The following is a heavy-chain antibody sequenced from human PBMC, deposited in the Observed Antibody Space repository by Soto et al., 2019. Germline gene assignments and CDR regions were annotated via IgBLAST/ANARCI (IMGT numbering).Heavy chain of an antibody. CDR2: IYYSGST. Sequence: SETLSLTCTVSGGSISSGGYYWNWIRQHPGKGLEWIGYIYYSGSTYYNPSLKSRVTISADTSKNQFSLKLSSVTAADTAVYYCARTKDGDLDYWGQGTLVTVSS. D-gene: IGHD2-8*01. CDR3: ARTKDGDLDY. V-gene: IGHV4-31*03. CDR1: GGSISSGGYY. J-gene: IGHJ4*02.